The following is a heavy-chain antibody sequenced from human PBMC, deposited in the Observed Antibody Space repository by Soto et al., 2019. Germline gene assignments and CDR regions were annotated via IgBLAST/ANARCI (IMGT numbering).Heavy chain of an antibody. J-gene: IGHJ4*02. D-gene: IGHD3-3*01. V-gene: IGHV2-5*02. CDR3: AHRVLRTVFGLVTTTAIYFDF. CDR2: IYWDDDK. Sequence: QITLNESGPTQVKPRQTLTLTCTFSGFSLTTSGVGVGWIRQSPGKAPEWLALIYWDDDKRYRPSLKSRLTTTKDTSKNQVVLTMADFDPADTATYYCAHRVLRTVFGLVTTTAIYFDFWGQGTPGAVSS. CDR1: GFSLTTSGVG.